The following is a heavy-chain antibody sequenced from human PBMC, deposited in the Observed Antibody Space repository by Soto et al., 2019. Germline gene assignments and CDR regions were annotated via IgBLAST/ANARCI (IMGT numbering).Heavy chain of an antibody. V-gene: IGHV3-30*18. CDR1: GFMFSDYW. D-gene: IGHD2-2*01. J-gene: IGHJ6*02. CDR3: AKGPAIVLVPAAMNYYYGMDV. Sequence: GGSLRLSCAAPGFMFSDYWMHWVRQAPGKGLDWISLIKNDGSNKYYADSVKGRLTISRDYSKNTLYLQMNSLRAEDTAVYYCAKGPAIVLVPAAMNYYYGMDVWGQGTTVTVSS. CDR2: IKNDGSNK.